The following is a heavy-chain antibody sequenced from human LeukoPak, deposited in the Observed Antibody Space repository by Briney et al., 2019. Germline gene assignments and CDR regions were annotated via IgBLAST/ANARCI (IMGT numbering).Heavy chain of an antibody. J-gene: IGHJ4*02. CDR1: GFTFRSYW. CDR2: IKQDGSEE. V-gene: IGHV3-7*01. Sequence: GGSLRLSCGAFGFTFRSYWMSWVRQAPGKGLEWVANIKQDGSEEYYVDSVKGRFTISRDNAKNSLHLQMNSLRAEDTAVYYCARDKVVGATLLDYWGQGTLVTVSS. CDR3: ARDKVVGATLLDY. D-gene: IGHD2-15*01.